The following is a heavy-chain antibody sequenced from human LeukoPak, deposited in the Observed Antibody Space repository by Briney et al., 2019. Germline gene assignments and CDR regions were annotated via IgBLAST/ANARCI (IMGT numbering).Heavy chain of an antibody. D-gene: IGHD3-10*01. J-gene: IGHJ6*02. CDR1: GFSFDDFD. V-gene: IGHV3-9*01. Sequence: GRSLRLSCEASGFSFDDFDMHWVRHAPGKGLEWVSRIGWNGRSIHYADSVKGRFTISRDNAKNSLYLQMNSLRAEDTALYYCAKDSDYFGSGSYHNFWDVWGQGTTVIVSS. CDR3: AKDSDYFGSGSYHNFWDV. CDR2: IGWNGRSI.